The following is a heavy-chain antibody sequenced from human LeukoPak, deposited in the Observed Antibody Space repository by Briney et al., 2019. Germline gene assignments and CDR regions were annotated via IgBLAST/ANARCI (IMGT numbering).Heavy chain of an antibody. V-gene: IGHV4-38-2*01. Sequence: SETLSLTCAVSGYSISSGYYWGCIRQPPGKGLEWIAIIYHSGSTYYNPSLESRITISVDTSKNQFSLKLSSVTAADTAIYYCASRSQRAPFGGFDYWGQGTLVTVSS. J-gene: IGHJ4*02. CDR1: GYSISSGYY. CDR2: IYHSGST. CDR3: ASRSQRAPFGGFDY. D-gene: IGHD3-10*01.